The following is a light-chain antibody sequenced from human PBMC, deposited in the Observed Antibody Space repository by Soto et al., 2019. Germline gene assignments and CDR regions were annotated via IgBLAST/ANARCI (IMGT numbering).Light chain of an antibody. J-gene: IGKJ1*01. CDR2: DAS. Sequence: DIQMTQSPSTLSASVGDRVTIACRASQSISNSLAWYQQKPGKAPKLLMYDASNLETGVPSRFSGSGSGTEFTLTISSLQPDDFATYFCQQYSGYWTFGHGTKVEV. CDR3: QQYSGYWT. V-gene: IGKV1-5*01. CDR1: QSISNS.